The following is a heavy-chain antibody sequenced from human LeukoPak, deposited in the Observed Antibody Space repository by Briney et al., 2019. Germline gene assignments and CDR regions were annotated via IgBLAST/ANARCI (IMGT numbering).Heavy chain of an antibody. CDR3: ARGPGGSSSSDFDY. Sequence: PSETLSLTCTVSGGSISSYYWSWIRQPPGKGLEWIGYINYSGSTNYNPSLKSRVTISVDTSKNQFSLKLSSVTAADTAVYYCARGPGGSSSSDFDYWGQGTLVTVSS. CDR1: GGSISSYY. CDR2: INYSGST. V-gene: IGHV4-59*01. D-gene: IGHD6-6*01. J-gene: IGHJ4*02.